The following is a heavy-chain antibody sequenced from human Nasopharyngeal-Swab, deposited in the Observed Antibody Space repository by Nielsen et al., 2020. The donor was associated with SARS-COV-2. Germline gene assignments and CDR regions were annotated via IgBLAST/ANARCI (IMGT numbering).Heavy chain of an antibody. V-gene: IGHV3-23*01. D-gene: IGHD6-19*01. CDR3: AKWEAPWYSSGWYFDY. CDR1: GFTFSSYA. J-gene: IGHJ4*02. Sequence: GGSLRLSCVASGFTFSSYAISWARQAPGKGLEWVSAISGRGGSTYYAASVKGRFTISRDNSKNTLSLQMNSLRAEDTAVYYCAKWEAPWYSSGWYFDYWGQGTLVTVSS. CDR2: ISGRGGST.